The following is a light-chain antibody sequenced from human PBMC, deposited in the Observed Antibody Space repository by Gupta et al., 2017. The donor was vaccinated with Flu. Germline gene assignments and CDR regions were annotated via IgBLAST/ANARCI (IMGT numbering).Light chain of an antibody. J-gene: IGLJ1*01. CDR2: ENK. V-gene: IGLV6-57*01. CDR3: QAYDGNTYV. Sequence: FVLTQPHSVSESPGTTVTISCTRSSGSIASAYVQWYQQRPGSSPTTVLYENKQRPAGVPDRFSGSIDNSNSASLTISGLRTEDEDDYYCQAYDGNTYVFGTGTKVTVL. CDR1: SGSIASAY.